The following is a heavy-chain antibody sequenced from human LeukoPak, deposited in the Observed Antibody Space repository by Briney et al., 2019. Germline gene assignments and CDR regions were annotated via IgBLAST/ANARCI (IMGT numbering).Heavy chain of an antibody. D-gene: IGHD3-10*01. CDR3: AKLGELRHFDY. CDR2: ISGSGGST. V-gene: IGHV3-23*01. Sequence: GGSLRLSCAASGFTFSSYAMSWVRPAPGKGREWVSAISGSGGSTYYADSVRGRFTISRDNTKNTLYLQMNSLRAEDTAVYYCAKLGELRHFDYWGQGTLVTVSS. J-gene: IGHJ4*02. CDR1: GFTFSSYA.